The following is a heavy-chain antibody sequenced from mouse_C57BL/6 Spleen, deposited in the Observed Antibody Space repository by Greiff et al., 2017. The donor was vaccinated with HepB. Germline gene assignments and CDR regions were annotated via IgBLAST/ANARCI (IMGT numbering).Heavy chain of an antibody. CDR1: GYTFTSYW. V-gene: IGHV1-64*01. CDR2: IHPNSGST. J-gene: IGHJ3*01. D-gene: IGHD4-1*01. Sequence: QVQLKQPGAELVKPGASVKLSCKASGYTFTSYWMHWVKQRPGQGLEWIGMIHPNSGSTNYNEKFKSKATLTVDKSSSTAYMQLSSLTSEDSAVYYCARVPTGPFAYWGQGTLVTVSA. CDR3: ARVPTGPFAY.